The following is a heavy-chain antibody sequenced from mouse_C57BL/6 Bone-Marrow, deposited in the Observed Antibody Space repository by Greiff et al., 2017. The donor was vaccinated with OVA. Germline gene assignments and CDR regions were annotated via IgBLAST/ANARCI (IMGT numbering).Heavy chain of an antibody. CDR3: ARWNYYGSSGFAY. D-gene: IGHD1-1*01. CDR2: IYPSDSET. Sequence: QVQLKQPGAELVRPGSSVKLSCKASGYTFTSYWMDWVKQRPGQGLEWIGNIYPSDSETHYNQKFKDKATLTVDKSSSTAYMQLSSLTSEDSAVYYCARWNYYGSSGFAYWGQGTLVTVSA. V-gene: IGHV1-61*01. CDR1: GYTFTSYW. J-gene: IGHJ3*01.